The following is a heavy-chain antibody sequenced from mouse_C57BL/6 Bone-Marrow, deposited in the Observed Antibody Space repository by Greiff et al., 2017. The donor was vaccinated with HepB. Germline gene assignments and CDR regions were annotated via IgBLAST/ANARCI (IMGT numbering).Heavy chain of an antibody. V-gene: IGHV5-6*01. D-gene: IGHD2-4*01. CDR1: GFTFSSYG. CDR3: ARQRAYDYDYAMDY. J-gene: IGHJ4*01. CDR2: ISSGGSYT. Sequence: EVQVVESGGDLVKPGGSLKLSCAASGFTFSSYGMSWVRQTPDKRLEWVATISSGGSYTYYPDSVKGRFTISRDNAKNTLYLQMSSLKSEDTAMYYCARQRAYDYDYAMDYWGQGTSVTVSS.